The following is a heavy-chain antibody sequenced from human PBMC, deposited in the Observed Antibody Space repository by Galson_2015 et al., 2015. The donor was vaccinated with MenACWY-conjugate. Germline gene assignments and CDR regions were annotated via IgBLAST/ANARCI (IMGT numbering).Heavy chain of an antibody. Sequence: SLRISGAASGFCFSGSWLSWVRQGPGKGLEWVANITHDASEKRYVDSVTGRFAIYSDIDKTSLYLQMNSLGAEDTAVYYCARGPRYGAFDIWGQGTMVTVSS. D-gene: IGHD4-17*01. CDR2: ITHDASEK. V-gene: IGHV3-7*03. J-gene: IGHJ3*02. CDR3: ARGPRYGAFDI. CDR1: GFCFSGSW.